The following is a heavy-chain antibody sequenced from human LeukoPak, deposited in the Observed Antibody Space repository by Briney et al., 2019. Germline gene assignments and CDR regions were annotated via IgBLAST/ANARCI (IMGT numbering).Heavy chain of an antibody. CDR2: INYDGTT. V-gene: IGHV3-74*01. CDR3: GRHRIAVAGRGAFDI. D-gene: IGHD6-19*01. J-gene: IGHJ3*02. Sequence: GGSLRLSCAASGFTFSVDWMHWVRHAPGKGLVWVSRINYDGTTTYADSAKGRFTVSRDNTKNTLYLQMNSLRAEDTAVYYCGRHRIAVAGRGAFDIWGQGTTVTVSS. CDR1: GFTFSVDW.